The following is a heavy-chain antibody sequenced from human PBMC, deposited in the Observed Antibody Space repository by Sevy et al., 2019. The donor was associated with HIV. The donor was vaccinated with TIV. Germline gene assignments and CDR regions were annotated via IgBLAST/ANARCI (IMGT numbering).Heavy chain of an antibody. Sequence: GGSLRLSCAASGFTFSSYAMHWVRQAPGKGLEWVSVIYSGGSTYYADSVKGRFTISRDNSKNTLYLQMNSLRAEDTAVYYCATHGLLWFGELSDAFDIWGQGTMVTVSS. V-gene: IGHV3-66*04. CDR2: IYSGGST. J-gene: IGHJ3*02. D-gene: IGHD3-10*01. CDR1: GFTFSSYA. CDR3: ATHGLLWFGELSDAFDI.